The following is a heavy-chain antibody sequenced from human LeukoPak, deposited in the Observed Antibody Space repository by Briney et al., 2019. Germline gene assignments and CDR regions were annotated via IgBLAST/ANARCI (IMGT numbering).Heavy chain of an antibody. J-gene: IGHJ3*02. Sequence: SETLSLTCAVSGGSISSYYWSWIRQPPGKGLEWIGYIYYSGSTNYNPSLKSRVTISVDTSKNQFSLKLSSVTAADTAVYYCARVLVRHAFDIWGQGTMVTVSS. V-gene: IGHV4-59*12. CDR3: ARVLVRHAFDI. D-gene: IGHD6-6*01. CDR1: GGSISSYY. CDR2: IYYSGST.